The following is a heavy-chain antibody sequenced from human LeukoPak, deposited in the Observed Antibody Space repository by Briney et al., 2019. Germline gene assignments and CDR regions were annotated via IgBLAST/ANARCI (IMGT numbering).Heavy chain of an antibody. CDR3: ASPLLVRGVMDLGY. Sequence: ASVKVSCKPSGYSFTDYYMHWVRQAPGQGLEWMGWISAYNGNTNYAQKLQGRVTMTTDTSTSTAYMELRSLRSDDTAVYYCASPLLVRGVMDLGYWGQGTLVTVSS. V-gene: IGHV1-18*01. CDR1: GYSFTDYY. D-gene: IGHD3-10*01. J-gene: IGHJ4*02. CDR2: ISAYNGNT.